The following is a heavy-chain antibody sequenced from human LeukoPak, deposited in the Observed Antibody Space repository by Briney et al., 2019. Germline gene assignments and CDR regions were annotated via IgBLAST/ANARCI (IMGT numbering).Heavy chain of an antibody. CDR3: ARGILDIIVVPAANFDY. V-gene: IGHV1-2*02. CDR1: GYTFTGYY. CDR2: INPNSGGT. Sequence: GASVKVSCKASGYTFTGYYMHWVRQAPGQGLEWMGWINPNSGGTNYAQKFQGRVTMTRDTSISTAYMELSRLRSDDTAVYYCARGILDIIVVPAANFDYWGQGTLVTVSS. J-gene: IGHJ4*02. D-gene: IGHD2-2*03.